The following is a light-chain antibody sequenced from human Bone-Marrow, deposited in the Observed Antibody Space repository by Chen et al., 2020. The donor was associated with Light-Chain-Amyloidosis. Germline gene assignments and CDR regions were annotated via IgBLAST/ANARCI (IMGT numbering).Light chain of an antibody. CDR3: LIDTDYPQT. CDR1: QSIRTD. J-gene: IGKJ1*01. V-gene: IGKV1-6*01. Sequence: IQMTQSPSSLSASIGDRVTITCRASQSIRTDLGWYQQKPGTAPKLLIYAASRVQSGVPTRFSGSGAGKDYTLTNSSLQPEDCATYYWLIDTDYPQTFGQGTKLEVK. CDR2: AAS.